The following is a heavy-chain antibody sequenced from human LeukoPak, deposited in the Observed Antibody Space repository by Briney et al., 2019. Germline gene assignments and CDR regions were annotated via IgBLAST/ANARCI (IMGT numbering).Heavy chain of an antibody. V-gene: IGHV4-59*01. D-gene: IGHD2-2*01. J-gene: IGHJ3*02. CDR2: DYYSGSS. Sequence: SETLSLTCTVSGGSITDYYWGWIRQPPGKGLEWIGYDYYSGSSDYNPSLKSRVTISVDTSKNQFSLKMSSVTAADTAVYYCARDSYCSSTSCYVDAFDIWGQGTMVTVSS. CDR1: GGSITDYY. CDR3: ARDSYCSSTSCYVDAFDI.